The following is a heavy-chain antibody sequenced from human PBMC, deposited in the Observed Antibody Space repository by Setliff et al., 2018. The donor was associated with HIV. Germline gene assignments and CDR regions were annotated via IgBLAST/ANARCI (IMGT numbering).Heavy chain of an antibody. Sequence: SETLSLTCTVSGGSIKSGAYYWSWIRQRPGRGLEWIGYIYYTGSPYFNPSLRGRLTLSVDTSKNQLSLELTSVTAADTAVYYCASSKSSGWYRNWFDPWGQGTLVTVSS. J-gene: IGHJ5*02. CDR3: ASSKSSGWYRNWFDP. CDR1: GGSIKSGAYY. V-gene: IGHV4-30-4*01. CDR2: IYYTGSP. D-gene: IGHD6-19*01.